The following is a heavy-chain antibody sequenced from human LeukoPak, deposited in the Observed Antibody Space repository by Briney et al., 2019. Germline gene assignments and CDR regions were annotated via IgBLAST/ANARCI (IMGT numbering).Heavy chain of an antibody. V-gene: IGHV3-21*01. CDR3: ARGGVVPAASDY. D-gene: IGHD2-2*01. CDR1: EFTFSTYT. CDR2: IDTSGDYI. Sequence: GGSLRLSCTASEFTFSTYTMTWVRQAPGKGLEWISSIDTSGDYIFYADSVKGRLTISRDNAKNALYLQMNSLRAEDTAVYYCARGGVVPAASDYWGQGTLVTVSS. J-gene: IGHJ4*02.